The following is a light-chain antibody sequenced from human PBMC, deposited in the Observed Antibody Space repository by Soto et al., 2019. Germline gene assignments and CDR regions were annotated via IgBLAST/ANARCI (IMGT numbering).Light chain of an antibody. CDR1: QSISSY. J-gene: IGKJ4*01. CDR2: AAS. CDR3: QQSYSTPLT. Sequence: DIPMTKSPSSLSASVGDRVTITCRASQSISSYLNWYQQKPGKAPKLLIYAASSLQSGVPSRFSGSGSGTDFTLTISSLQPEEFATYYCQQSYSTPLTFGGGTKVEIK. V-gene: IGKV1-39*01.